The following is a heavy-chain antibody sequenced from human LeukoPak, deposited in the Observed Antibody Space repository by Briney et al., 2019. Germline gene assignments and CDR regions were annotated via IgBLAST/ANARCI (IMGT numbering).Heavy chain of an antibody. V-gene: IGHV4-4*02. CDR2: IYHSGST. D-gene: IGHD6-19*01. Sequence: SGTLSLTCAVSGGSISSSNWWSWVRQPPGEGLEWIGEIYHSGSTNYNPSLKSRVTISVDKSKNQFSLKLSSVTAADTAVYYCASQTGYSSGWYDYWGQGTLVTVSS. CDR3: ASQTGYSSGWYDY. CDR1: GGSISSSNW. J-gene: IGHJ4*02.